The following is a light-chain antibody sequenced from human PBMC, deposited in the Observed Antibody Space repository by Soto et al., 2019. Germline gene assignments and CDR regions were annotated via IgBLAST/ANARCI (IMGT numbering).Light chain of an antibody. CDR2: GAS. Sequence: IVMTQSPVTLSVSPGERVTLSCRASETVRTNLAWFQQKPGQTPRLLIFGASTRATCIPTRFTGSGSETEFTLTIDSLQSEDLAVYYCQHYYNWPAYTFGQGTKLEI. V-gene: IGKV3-15*01. J-gene: IGKJ2*01. CDR3: QHYYNWPAYT. CDR1: ETVRTN.